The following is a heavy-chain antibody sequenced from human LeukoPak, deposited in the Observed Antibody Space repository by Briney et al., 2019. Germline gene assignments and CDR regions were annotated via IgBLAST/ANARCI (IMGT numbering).Heavy chain of an antibody. Sequence: ASVKVSCKASGGTFSSYAISWVRQAPGQGLEWMGGIIPIFGTANYAQKFQGRVTITTDESTSTAYMELSSARSEDTAVYYCARAYYYGSGSYSPTHWGQGTLVTVSS. CDR2: IIPIFGTA. D-gene: IGHD3-10*01. J-gene: IGHJ4*02. CDR1: GGTFSSYA. V-gene: IGHV1-69*05. CDR3: ARAYYYGSGSYSPTH.